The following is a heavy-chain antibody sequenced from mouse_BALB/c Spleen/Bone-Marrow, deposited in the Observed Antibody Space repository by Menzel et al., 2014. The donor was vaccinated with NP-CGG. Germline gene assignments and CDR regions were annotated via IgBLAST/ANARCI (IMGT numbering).Heavy chain of an antibody. J-gene: IGHJ3*01. CDR1: GFTFTDNY. Sequence: EVMLVESGGGLVQPGGSLRLSCATSGFTFTDNYMSWVRQPPGKALEWLGFIRNKANGYTTEYSASVKGRFTIFRDNSQSILYLQMNTLRAEDSATYYCARDSDWFAHRGQATLFTVSA. CDR3: ARDSDWFAH. CDR2: IRNKANGYTT. V-gene: IGHV7-3*02.